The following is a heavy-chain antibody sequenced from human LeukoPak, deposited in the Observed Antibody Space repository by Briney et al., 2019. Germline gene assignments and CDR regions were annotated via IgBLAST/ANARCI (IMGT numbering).Heavy chain of an antibody. CDR3: AKEACGGSCTSDYFDY. Sequence: GGSLRLSCAASGFTFSSYSVIWARQAPGKGLEWVSYVSSSGTTTYYADSVKGRFTISRDNGKNLVSLQMNSLRDEDTAVYYCAKEACGGSCTSDYFDYWGQGTLVTVSS. J-gene: IGHJ4*02. D-gene: IGHD2-15*01. V-gene: IGHV3-48*02. CDR2: VSSSGTTT. CDR1: GFTFSSYS.